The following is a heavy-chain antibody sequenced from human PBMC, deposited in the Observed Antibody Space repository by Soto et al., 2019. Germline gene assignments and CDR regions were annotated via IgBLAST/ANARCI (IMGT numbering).Heavy chain of an antibody. V-gene: IGHV4-31*02. Sequence: LCGGSISSGGYYWSWIRQHPGKGLEWIGYIYYSGSTYYNPSLKSRVTISVDTSKNQFSLKLSSVTAADTAVYYCATGVVSDAFDIWGQGTMVTVSS. CDR1: GGSISSGGYY. CDR2: IYYSGST. D-gene: IGHD3-16*01. J-gene: IGHJ3*02. CDR3: ATGVVSDAFDI.